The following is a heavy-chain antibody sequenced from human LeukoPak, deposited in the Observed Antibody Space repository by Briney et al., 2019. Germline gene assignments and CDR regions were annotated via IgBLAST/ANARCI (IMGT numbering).Heavy chain of an antibody. V-gene: IGHV3-23*01. D-gene: IGHD6-6*01. J-gene: IGHJ4*02. CDR2: ISGSGGST. CDR3: AQALGGTARLSYYFDY. CDR1: GFTFSSYA. Sequence: GGSLRLSCAASGFTFSSYAMSWVRQTPGKGLEWVSAISGSGGSTYYADSVKGRFTISRDNSKSTLYLQMNSLRAEDTAVYYCAQALGGTARLSYYFDYWGQGTLVTVSS.